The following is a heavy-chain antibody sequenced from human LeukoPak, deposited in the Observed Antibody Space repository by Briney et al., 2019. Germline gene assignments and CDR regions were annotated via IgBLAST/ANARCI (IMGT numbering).Heavy chain of an antibody. Sequence: GRSLRLSCAASGFTFSSYAMHWVRQAPGKGLEWVAVISYDGSNKYYADSVKGRFTISRDNSKNTLCLQMNSLRAEDTAVYYCARGSQQLVDSADYWGQGTLVTVSS. D-gene: IGHD6-13*01. CDR3: ARGSQQLVDSADY. CDR2: ISYDGSNK. V-gene: IGHV3-30*04. J-gene: IGHJ4*02. CDR1: GFTFSSYA.